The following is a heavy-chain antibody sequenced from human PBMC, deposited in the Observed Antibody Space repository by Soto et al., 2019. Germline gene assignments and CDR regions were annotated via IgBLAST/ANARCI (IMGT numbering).Heavy chain of an antibody. D-gene: IGHD3-3*01. J-gene: IGHJ5*02. CDR1: GGSFSGYF. CDR2: INYSGAM. Sequence: SETLSLTCAVYGGSFSGYFWNWIRQPPGKGLEWIGEINYSGAMNYNPSLRSRASISVDLSKNQFSLKLSSMTAADTAVYYCARVRDWFDPWGQGTLVTVSS. CDR3: ARVRDWFDP. V-gene: IGHV4-34*01.